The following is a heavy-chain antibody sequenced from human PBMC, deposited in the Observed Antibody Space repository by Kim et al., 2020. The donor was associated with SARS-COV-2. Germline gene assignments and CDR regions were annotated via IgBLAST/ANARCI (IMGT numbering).Heavy chain of an antibody. CDR3: ARTHYGDYV. J-gene: IGHJ4*02. Sequence: GGSLRLSCAASGFTFSTYWMTWVRQAPGKGLEWVANINQGGTEKYYVDSVKGRFTISRDNAKNSLFLDVNSLRVEETAVYYCARTHYGDYVWGQGTLVTVSS. D-gene: IGHD4-17*01. CDR2: INQGGTEK. V-gene: IGHV3-7*01. CDR1: GFTFSTYW.